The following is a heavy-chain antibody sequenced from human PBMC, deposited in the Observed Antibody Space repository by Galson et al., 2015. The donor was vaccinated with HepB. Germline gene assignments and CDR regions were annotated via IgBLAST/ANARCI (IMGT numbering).Heavy chain of an antibody. CDR2: ITSSGDSS. J-gene: IGHJ4*02. Sequence: SLRLSCAASGFTFRGYAMSWVRQAPGKGLEWVSAITSSGDSSYYTDSVKGRFTISRDNSKNTLYLRMNSLRVEDTAVYRCVSSDHGFWRGFLNWGRGTLVTVSS. CDR3: VSSDHGFWRGFLN. V-gene: IGHV3-23*01. D-gene: IGHD3-3*01. CDR1: GFTFRGYA.